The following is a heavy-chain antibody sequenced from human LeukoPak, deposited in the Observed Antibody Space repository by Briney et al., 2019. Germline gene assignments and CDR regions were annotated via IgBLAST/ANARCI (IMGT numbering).Heavy chain of an antibody. J-gene: IGHJ4*02. CDR2: IIPIFGTA. CDR3: ARAVYYDSSGSLFAFDY. D-gene: IGHD3-22*01. CDR1: GGPFSSYG. Sequence: SVKVSCKASGGPFSSYGISWVRQAPGQGLEWMGGIIPIFGTANYAQKFQGRVTITADESTSTAYMELSSLRSEDTAVYYCARAVYYDSSGSLFAFDYWGQGTLVTVSS. V-gene: IGHV1-69*01.